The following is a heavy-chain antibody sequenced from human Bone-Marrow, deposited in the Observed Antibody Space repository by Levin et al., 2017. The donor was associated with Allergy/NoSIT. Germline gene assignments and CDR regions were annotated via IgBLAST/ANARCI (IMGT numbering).Heavy chain of an antibody. Sequence: PGESLKISCTASGYSFTSYAMHWVRQIPGQRLEWMGWVSGGTGSIRYSENFQDRITITRDTSASSVYMELSWLTSEDTAVYYCARDLESGRFFDWLSRRGVYRGLDVWGQGTTVIVSS. CDR1: GYSFTSYA. D-gene: IGHD3-9*01. CDR3: ARDLESGRFFDWLSRRGVYRGLDV. J-gene: IGHJ6*02. CDR2: VSGGTGSI. V-gene: IGHV1-3*01.